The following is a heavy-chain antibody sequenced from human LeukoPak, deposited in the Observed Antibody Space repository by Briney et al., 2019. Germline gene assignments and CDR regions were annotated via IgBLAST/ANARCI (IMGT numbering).Heavy chain of an antibody. D-gene: IGHD6-13*01. V-gene: IGHV3-23*01. CDR1: GLTFSSYY. CDR2: ISASGSGT. J-gene: IGHJ4*02. Sequence: GGSLRLSCAVSGLTFSSYYMSWVRQAPGEGLYWVSGISASGSGTYYADSLKGRFTISRDNSKNTLYLQMNNLRVEDTAVYYCAKDAAGPEYWGQGTLVTVST. CDR3: AKDAAGPEY.